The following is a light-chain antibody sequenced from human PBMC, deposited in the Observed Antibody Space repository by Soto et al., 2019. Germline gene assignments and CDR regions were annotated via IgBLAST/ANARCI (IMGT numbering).Light chain of an antibody. V-gene: IGLV2-23*01. CDR1: SSAVGSYNL. CDR3: CSYAGNSLYV. J-gene: IGLJ1*01. CDR2: EGS. Sequence: QSALTQPASVSGSPGQSITISCTGTSSAVGSYNLVSWYQQHPGKAPKLMIYEGSKRPSGVSNRFSGSKSGNTASLTISGLQAEDEADYYCCSYAGNSLYVFGTGTKVTVL.